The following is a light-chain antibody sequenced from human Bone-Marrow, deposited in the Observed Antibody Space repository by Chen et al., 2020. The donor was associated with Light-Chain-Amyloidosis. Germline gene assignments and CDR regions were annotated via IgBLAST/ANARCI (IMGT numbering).Light chain of an antibody. CDR3: QQYNSYPMYT. Sequence: DIQMTQSPSTLSASVGDRVTITCRASQRISTWLAWYQQKPGKAPKLLIYDASSLESGVPSRFSGRGSGTEFTLTISSLQPDDVATYYCQQYNSYPMYTFGQGTKLEIK. J-gene: IGKJ2*01. CDR2: DAS. V-gene: IGKV1-5*01. CDR1: QRISTW.